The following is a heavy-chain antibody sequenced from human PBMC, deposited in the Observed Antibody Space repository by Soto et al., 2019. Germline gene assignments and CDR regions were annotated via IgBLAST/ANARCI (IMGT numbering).Heavy chain of an antibody. CDR2: IPYNGTT. CDR3: ARGRRIAAPGKWFDP. V-gene: IGHV4-34*01. Sequence: PSETLSLTCGVYGGSFTGYYWSWIRQPPGKGLEWIGEIPYNGTTNYKPSLKSRVAMSVDTSKNQFSLKLSSVTAADTAIYYCARGRRIAAPGKWFDPWGQGTLVTVSS. CDR1: GGSFTGYY. D-gene: IGHD6-13*01. J-gene: IGHJ5*02.